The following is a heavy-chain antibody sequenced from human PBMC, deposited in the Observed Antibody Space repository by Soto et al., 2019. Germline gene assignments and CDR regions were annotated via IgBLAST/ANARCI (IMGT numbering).Heavy chain of an antibody. Sequence: PSETLSLTCTVSGGSISSGDYYWSWIRQPPGKGLEWIGEINHSGSTNYNPSLKSRVTISVDTSKNQFSLKLSSVTAADTAVYYCARGRTLYSDGYSPRNYYYGMDVWGQGTTVTVSS. CDR2: INHSGST. V-gene: IGHV4-30-4*01. D-gene: IGHD5-18*01. CDR1: GGSISSGDYY. J-gene: IGHJ6*02. CDR3: ARGRTLYSDGYSPRNYYYGMDV.